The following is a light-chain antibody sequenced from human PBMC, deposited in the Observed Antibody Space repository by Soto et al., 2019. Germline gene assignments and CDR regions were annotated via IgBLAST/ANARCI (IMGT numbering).Light chain of an antibody. CDR1: QSIRSS. CDR2: AAS. J-gene: IGKJ3*01. Sequence: DIQMTQSSSSLSASVGDRVTITCRTSQSIRSSLNWYQQKPGKAPNLLIYAASRLQSGVPSRFSGSGSGTDFTLTISILQPADFATYYCQQSYSTPFTFGPGTKVDIK. CDR3: QQSYSTPFT. V-gene: IGKV1-39*01.